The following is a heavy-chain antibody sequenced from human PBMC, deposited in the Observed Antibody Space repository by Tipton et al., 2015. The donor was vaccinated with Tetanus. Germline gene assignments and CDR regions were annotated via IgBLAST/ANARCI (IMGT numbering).Heavy chain of an antibody. CDR1: GDSRSNGDYY. CDR3: ARDHGITWGGMGYYYGMDV. V-gene: IGHV4-30-4*01. J-gene: IGHJ6*02. CDR2: IYYSGST. D-gene: IGHD3-16*01. Sequence: LRLSCTVSGDSRSNGDYYWSWIRQPPGKGLESIGYIYYSGSTYYNPSLKSRVTISVDTSKNQFSLRLSSVTAADTAVYYCARDHGITWGGMGYYYGMDVWGQGTTVTVSS.